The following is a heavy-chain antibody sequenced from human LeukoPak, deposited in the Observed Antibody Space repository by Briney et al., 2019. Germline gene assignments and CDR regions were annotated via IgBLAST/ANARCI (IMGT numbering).Heavy chain of an antibody. V-gene: IGHV3-11*01. J-gene: IGHJ1*01. CDR2: IRSDGSTI. CDR3: AGRGHRYSRD. D-gene: IGHD2-15*01. Sequence: GGSLRLSCSASGFTFSDYDINWIRQAPGKGLEWVSYIRSDGSTIYDADSVKGRFFISRDNARNSLYLQMNSLRAEDTAVYYCAGRGHRYSRDWGQGILVTVSS. CDR1: GFTFSDYD.